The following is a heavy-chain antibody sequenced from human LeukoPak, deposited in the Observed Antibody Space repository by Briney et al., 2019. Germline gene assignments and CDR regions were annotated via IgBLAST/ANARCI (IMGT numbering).Heavy chain of an antibody. J-gene: IGHJ4*02. CDR1: GGTFSSYA. V-gene: IGHV1-69*04. CDR2: IIPILGIA. D-gene: IGHD5-12*01. CDR3: ARGGGYASPIGY. Sequence: SVTVSCKASGGTFSSYAISWVRQAPGQGLEWMGRIIPILGIANYAQKFQGRVTITADKSTSTAYMELSSLRSEDTAVYYCARGGGYASPIGYWGQGALVTVSS.